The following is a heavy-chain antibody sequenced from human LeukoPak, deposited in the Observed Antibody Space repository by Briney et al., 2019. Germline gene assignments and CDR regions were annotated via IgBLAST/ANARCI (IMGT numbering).Heavy chain of an antibody. CDR1: GFTFSSYS. J-gene: IGHJ4*02. CDR2: ISGSGGST. V-gene: IGHV3-23*01. CDR3: AKPGYSYGRTY. Sequence: GGSLRLSCAASGFTFSSYSMSWVRQAPGKGLEWVSAISGSGGSTYYADSVKGRFTISRDNSKNTLYLQMNSLRAEDTAVYYCAKPGYSYGRTYWGQGTLVTVSS. D-gene: IGHD5-18*01.